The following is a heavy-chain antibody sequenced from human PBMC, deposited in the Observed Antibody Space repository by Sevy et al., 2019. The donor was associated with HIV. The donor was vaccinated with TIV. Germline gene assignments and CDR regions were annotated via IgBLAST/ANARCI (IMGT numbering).Heavy chain of an antibody. J-gene: IGHJ4*02. CDR3: AKDRLDYYDSSGPDY. D-gene: IGHD3-22*01. V-gene: IGHV3-23*01. Sequence: GGSLRLSCAASGFTFSSYAMSWVRQAPGKGLEWVSVISGSGGLTYHADSVKGRFTISRDNSKNTLYLQMNSLRAEDTAVYYCAKDRLDYYDSSGPDYWGQGTLVTVSS. CDR1: GFTFSSYA. CDR2: ISGSGGLT.